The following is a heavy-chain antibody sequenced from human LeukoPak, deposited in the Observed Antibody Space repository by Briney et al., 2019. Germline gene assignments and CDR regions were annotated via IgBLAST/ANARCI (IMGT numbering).Heavy chain of an antibody. Sequence: PSETLSLTCTVSGGSISSYYWSWIRQPPGKGLEWIGYIYYSWSTNYNPSLKSRVTISVDTSKNQFSLKLSSVTAADTAVYYCASSSWYGRIDYWGRGTLVTVSS. V-gene: IGHV4-59*08. CDR1: GGSISSYY. CDR3: ASSSWYGRIDY. CDR2: IYYSWST. D-gene: IGHD6-13*01. J-gene: IGHJ4*02.